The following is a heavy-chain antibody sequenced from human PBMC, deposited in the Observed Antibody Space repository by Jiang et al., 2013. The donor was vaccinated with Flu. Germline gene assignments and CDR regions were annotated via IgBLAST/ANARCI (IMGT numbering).Heavy chain of an antibody. V-gene: IGHV4-39*07. D-gene: IGHD3-16*02. J-gene: IGHJ4*02. CDR3: ARPSFDFIWGTYRFDS. Sequence: SPEKGLQWIGSIYTDGSTYYNPSLKSRVSISVDTSQNQFSLNLSSVTAADTAIYYCARPSFDFIWGTYRFDSWGQGALVTVSS. CDR2: IYTDGST.